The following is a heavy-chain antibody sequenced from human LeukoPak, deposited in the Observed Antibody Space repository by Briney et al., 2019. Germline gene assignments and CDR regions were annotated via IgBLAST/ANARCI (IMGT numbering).Heavy chain of an antibody. J-gene: IGHJ3*02. CDR1: GGSISSSSYY. D-gene: IGHD3-22*01. V-gene: IGHV4-39*07. CDR3: ARDSRYYYDSSGYHGAFDI. Sequence: PSETLSLTCTVSGGSISSSSYYWGWIRRPPGKGLEWIGNIYYTDSTEYNPSLKSRVTISVDTSKNQFSLKLTSMTAADTAVYYCARDSRYYYDSSGYHGAFDIWGQGTMVTVSS. CDR2: IYYTDST.